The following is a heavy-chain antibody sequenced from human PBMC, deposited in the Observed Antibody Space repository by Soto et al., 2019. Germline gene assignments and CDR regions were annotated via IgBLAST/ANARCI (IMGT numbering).Heavy chain of an antibody. J-gene: IGHJ4*02. CDR2: IYYSGST. D-gene: IGHD2-8*01. V-gene: IGHV4-39*01. CDR3: AAQGLRDLDY. Sequence: PSETLSLTCTVSGGSISSSSYYWGWIRQPPGKGLEWIGSIYYSGSTYYNPSLKSRVTISVDTSKNQFSLKLSSVTAADTAVYYCAAQGLRDLDYWGQGTLVTVSS. CDR1: GGSISSSSYY.